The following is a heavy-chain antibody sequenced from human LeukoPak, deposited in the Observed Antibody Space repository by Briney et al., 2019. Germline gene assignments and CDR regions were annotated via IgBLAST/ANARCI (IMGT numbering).Heavy chain of an antibody. D-gene: IGHD3-10*01. J-gene: IGHJ5*02. Sequence: ASVKVSCKASGYTFSDYYMHWVRQAPGQGLEWMGWIDRSTGTKHAQKFQGRVTMTRDTSISTAYMELNRLTSDDTAVYFCAREYSQSYTPLSPWGQGTLVTVSS. CDR1: GYTFSDYY. CDR2: IDRSTGT. V-gene: IGHV1-2*02. CDR3: AREYSQSYTPLSP.